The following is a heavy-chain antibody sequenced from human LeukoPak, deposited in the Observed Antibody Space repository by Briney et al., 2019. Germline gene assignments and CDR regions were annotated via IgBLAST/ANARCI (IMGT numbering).Heavy chain of an antibody. CDR1: GYTFTGYY. D-gene: IGHD6-6*01. V-gene: IGHV1-2*02. Sequence: ASVKVSCKASGYTFTGYYMYWVRQAPGQGLEWMGWINPNSGGTKYAQNFQGRVTMTRDTSISTAYMELCRLRSDDTAVYFCARVIEYSSSSRPSYYYYYMDVWGKGTTVTVSS. CDR3: ARVIEYSSSSRPSYYYYYMDV. CDR2: INPNSGGT. J-gene: IGHJ6*03.